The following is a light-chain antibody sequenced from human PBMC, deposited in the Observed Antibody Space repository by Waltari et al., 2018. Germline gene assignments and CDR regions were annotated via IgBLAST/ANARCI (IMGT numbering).Light chain of an antibody. CDR3: QEYNTWPALT. Sequence: EVVLTQSPAILSVSPGETTTLSCRADQSVSDHLAWYQQRPGQAPRLLIYGASTRATGVPDRFSGSGSGTDFTLTISTLQSDDFAVYFCQEYNTWPALTFGGGTTVEI. V-gene: IGKV3-15*01. CDR2: GAS. CDR1: QSVSDH. J-gene: IGKJ4*01.